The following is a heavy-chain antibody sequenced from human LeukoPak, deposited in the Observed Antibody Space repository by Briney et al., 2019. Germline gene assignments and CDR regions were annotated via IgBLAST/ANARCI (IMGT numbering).Heavy chain of an antibody. CDR2: IYYSGTT. CDR1: GGSISNYY. V-gene: IGHV4-59*12. Sequence: SETLSLTCTVSGGSISNYYWNWIRQPPGKGLEWIGYIYYSGTTNYNPSLKSRVSMSVDTSKNQFSLKLSSVTAADTAVYYCARRSGYYGSGSYYLDYWGQGTLVTVSS. D-gene: IGHD3-10*01. J-gene: IGHJ4*02. CDR3: ARRSGYYGSGSYYLDY.